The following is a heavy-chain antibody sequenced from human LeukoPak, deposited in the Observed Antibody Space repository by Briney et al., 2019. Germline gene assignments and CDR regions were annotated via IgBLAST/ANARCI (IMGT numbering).Heavy chain of an antibody. CDR1: GYTFTGYY. CDR2: INPNSGGT. Sequence: ASVKVSCKASGYTFTGYYMHWARQAPGQGLEWMGWINPNSGGTNYAQKFQGRVTMTRDTSISTAYMELSRLRSDDTAVYYCAREGDYYDSSGYWRWFDPWGQGTLVTVSS. V-gene: IGHV1-2*02. D-gene: IGHD3-22*01. CDR3: AREGDYYDSSGYWRWFDP. J-gene: IGHJ5*02.